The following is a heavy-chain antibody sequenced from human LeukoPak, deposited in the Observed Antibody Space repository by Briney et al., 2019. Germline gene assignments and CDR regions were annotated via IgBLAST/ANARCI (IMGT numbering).Heavy chain of an antibody. CDR3: ARADCSSSTCYLRRSWFDP. V-gene: IGHV3-21*01. CDR2: ISTSSRYI. CDR1: GFTFTTYN. J-gene: IGHJ5*02. Sequence: GGSLRLSCAGSGFTFTTYNMNWVRQAPGKGLEWVSSISTSSRYIYYKDSVRGRFTISRDDAKNSLYLEMNSLRAEDTAVYYCARADCSSSTCYLRRSWFDPWGQGTLVTVSS. D-gene: IGHD2-2*01.